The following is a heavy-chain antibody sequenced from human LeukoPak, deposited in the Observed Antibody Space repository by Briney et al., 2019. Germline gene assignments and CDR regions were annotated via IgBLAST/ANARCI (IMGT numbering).Heavy chain of an antibody. D-gene: IGHD2-15*01. CDR2: ISSSGTTI. CDR1: GFTFSVYE. V-gene: IGHV3-48*03. CDR3: ASLGDIYCSGGSCFRAAAHQNWFDP. Sequence: RTGGSLRLSCAASGFTFSVYEMNWVRQAPGKGLEWVSYISSSGTTIYYADSVKGRFTISRDNARNSLSLQMNSLRAEDTAVYYCASLGDIYCSGGSCFRAAAHQNWFDPWGQGTLVTVSS. J-gene: IGHJ5*02.